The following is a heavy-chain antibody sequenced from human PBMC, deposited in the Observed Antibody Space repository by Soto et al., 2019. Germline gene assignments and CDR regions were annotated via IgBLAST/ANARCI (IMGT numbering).Heavy chain of an antibody. D-gene: IGHD1-26*01. CDR1: GGTFSSFT. CDR3: AKDRRADWESYYDYAIDV. J-gene: IGHJ6*02. CDR2: IIPIYGTA. Sequence: VQLVQSGAEVKKPGSSVKVSCKASGGTFSSFTISWVRQAPGQGLEWMGGIIPIYGTANYAQKFQGRVTITADASTRTAYMELSSLRSEDTAVYYCAKDRRADWESYYDYAIDVWGQGTTVTVAS. V-gene: IGHV1-69*01.